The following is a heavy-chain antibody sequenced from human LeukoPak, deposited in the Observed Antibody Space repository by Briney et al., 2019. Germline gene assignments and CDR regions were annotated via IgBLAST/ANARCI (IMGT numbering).Heavy chain of an antibody. CDR3: ARDRGPMVRGSYSTGGWFDP. V-gene: IGHV1-69*13. CDR1: GGTFSSYA. Sequence: SVKVSCKASGGTFSSYAISWVRQAPGQGLKWMGGIIPIFGTANYAQKFQGRVTITADESTSTAYMELSSLRSEDTAVYYCARDRGPMVRGSYSTGGWFDPWGQGTLVTVSS. CDR2: IIPIFGTA. J-gene: IGHJ5*02. D-gene: IGHD3-10*01.